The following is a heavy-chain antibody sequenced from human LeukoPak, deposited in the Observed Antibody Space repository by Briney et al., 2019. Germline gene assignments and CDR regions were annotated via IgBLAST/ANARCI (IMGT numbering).Heavy chain of an antibody. D-gene: IGHD2-15*01. CDR1: GYSISSGYY. CDR2: IYHSGST. CDR3: AREGYCSGGSCYNYYYYMDV. J-gene: IGHJ6*03. V-gene: IGHV4-38-2*02. Sequence: KPSETLSLTCTVSGYSISSGYYWGWIRQPPGKGLEWIGSIYHSGSTYYNPSLKSRVTKSVDTSKNQFSLKLSSVTAADTAVYYCAREGYCSGGSCYNYYYYMDVWGKGTTVTVSS.